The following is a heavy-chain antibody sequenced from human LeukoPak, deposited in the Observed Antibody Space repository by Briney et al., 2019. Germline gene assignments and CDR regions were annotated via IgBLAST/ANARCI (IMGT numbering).Heavy chain of an antibody. J-gene: IGHJ6*03. V-gene: IGHV1-69*05. CDR2: IIPIFGTA. D-gene: IGHD6-13*01. CDR1: GATFTSYA. Sequence: SVKLSCKASGATFTSYAISWVRQAPGQGLEWMGGIIPIFGTANNEQTLQGRVTITRDESTSTAYMELSSLRSEETVVYYCARGITCSSWYLAYYYYYMDVWGKGTTVTVSS. CDR3: ARGITCSSWYLAYYYYYMDV.